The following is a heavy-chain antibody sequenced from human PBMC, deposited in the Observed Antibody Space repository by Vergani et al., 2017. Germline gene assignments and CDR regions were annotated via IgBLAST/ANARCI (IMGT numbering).Heavy chain of an antibody. CDR2: IYYSGST. Sequence: QLQLQESGPGLVKPSETLSLTCTVSGGSVSSGSYYWSWIRQPPGKGLEWIGYIYYSGSTNYNPSLKSRVTISVDPSKNQFSLKLSSVTAADTAVYYCARGFWAVAGSFAFDIWGQGTMVTVSS. J-gene: IGHJ3*02. D-gene: IGHD6-19*01. CDR3: ARGFWAVAGSFAFDI. CDR1: GGSVSSGSYY. V-gene: IGHV4-61*01.